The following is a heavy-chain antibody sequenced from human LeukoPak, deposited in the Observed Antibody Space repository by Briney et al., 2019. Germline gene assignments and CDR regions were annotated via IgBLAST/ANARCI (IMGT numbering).Heavy chain of an antibody. D-gene: IGHD3-22*01. CDR1: GYSFTSYW. V-gene: IGHV5-51*01. CDR2: IYPGDSDT. CDR3: ARQGYDSSGLSQGLDY. Sequence: GESLKISCKGSGYSFTSYWIGWVRQMPGKGLEWMGIIYPGDSDTRYSPSFQGQVTISADKSISTAYLQWSSLKASDTAMYYCARQGYDSSGLSQGLDYWGQGTLVTVSS. J-gene: IGHJ4*02.